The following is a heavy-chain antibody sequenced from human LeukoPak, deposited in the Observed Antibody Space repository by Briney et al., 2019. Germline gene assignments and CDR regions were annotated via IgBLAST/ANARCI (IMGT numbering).Heavy chain of an antibody. Sequence: PAASVKVSCKGSGYSFTSYWIGWVRQMPGKDLEWMGIIYPGDSDTRYSPSFQGQVTISADKSISTAYLQWSSLKASDTAMYYCATGNWNYPFDYWGQGTLVTVSS. J-gene: IGHJ4*02. CDR1: GYSFTSYW. D-gene: IGHD1-7*01. CDR2: IYPGDSDT. CDR3: ATGNWNYPFDY. V-gene: IGHV5-51*03.